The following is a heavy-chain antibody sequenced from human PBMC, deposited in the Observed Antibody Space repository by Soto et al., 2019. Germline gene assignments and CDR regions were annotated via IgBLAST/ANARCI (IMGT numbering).Heavy chain of an antibody. D-gene: IGHD1-26*01. V-gene: IGHV6-1*01. J-gene: IGHJ4*01. CDR3: ARGEQYSGRIFDY. CDR2: TYYRSKWYY. CDR1: GDSVSSNSAG. Sequence: PSQTLSLTCAITGDSVSSNSAGWSWVRQSPSRGLEWLGRTYYRSKWYYEYAVSVRGRITINPDTSKNQYSMQLNSVTPEDTAVYFCARGEQYSGRIFDYWGQGTLVTVSS.